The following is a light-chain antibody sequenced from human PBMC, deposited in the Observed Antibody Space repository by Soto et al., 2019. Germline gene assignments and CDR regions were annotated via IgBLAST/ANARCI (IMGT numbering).Light chain of an antibody. J-gene: IGKJ1*01. CDR1: QSVGTK. V-gene: IGKV3-15*01. Sequence: EIVMTQYPATLSVSPGERCTLSCRASQSVGTKLAWYQQKPGQSPRLLIYGESTRATGIPARFSGSGSGTDFTLTISSLEPEDFAVYYCQQRSNWPTFGQGTKVEIK. CDR2: GES. CDR3: QQRSNWPT.